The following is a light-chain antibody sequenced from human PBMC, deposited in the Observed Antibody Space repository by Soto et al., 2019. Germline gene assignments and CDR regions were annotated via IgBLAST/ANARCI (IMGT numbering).Light chain of an antibody. J-gene: IGKJ1*01. CDR3: QQYFRWPPWT. V-gene: IGKV3-15*01. CDR1: QSVSTD. Sequence: EVLVTQSPATLSVSPGEGDTLSCRASQSVSTDLAWYQQKPGQAPRLLIYGASIRAIGVPDRFSGSGSGTDFTFTISSLQSEDSAIYYCQQYFRWPPWTFGQGTNVEV. CDR2: GAS.